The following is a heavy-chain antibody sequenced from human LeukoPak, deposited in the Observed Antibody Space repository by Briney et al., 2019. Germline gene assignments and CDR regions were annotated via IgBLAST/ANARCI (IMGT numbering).Heavy chain of an antibody. J-gene: IGHJ4*02. D-gene: IGHD2-21*01. Sequence: GGSLRLSCAASGFTVNSNSMSWVRQAPGKGLEWVSVIYSGGTTYYADSVKGRFTISRDNSKNTLYLQMDSLRSEDTAVYYCARDFFPIVDSTWYEIGYWGQGTLVTVSS. V-gene: IGHV3-66*02. CDR3: ARDFFPIVDSTWYEIGY. CDR1: GFTVNSNS. CDR2: IYSGGTT.